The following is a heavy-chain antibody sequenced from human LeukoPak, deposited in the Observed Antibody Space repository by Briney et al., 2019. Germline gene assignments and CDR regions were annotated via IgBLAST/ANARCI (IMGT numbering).Heavy chain of an antibody. D-gene: IGHD3-22*01. Sequence: SQTLSLTCTVSGGSISSGDYYWSWIRQPPGKGLEWIGYTYYSGSTYYNPSLKNRVSISVDTSKNQFSLNLSSVTAADTAVYYCARPYYYDSRIDPWGQGTLVTVSS. CDR1: GGSISSGDYY. CDR3: ARPYYYDSRIDP. J-gene: IGHJ5*02. V-gene: IGHV4-30-4*01. CDR2: TYYSGST.